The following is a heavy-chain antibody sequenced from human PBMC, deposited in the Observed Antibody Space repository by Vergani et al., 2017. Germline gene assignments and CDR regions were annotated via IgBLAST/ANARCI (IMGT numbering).Heavy chain of an antibody. Sequence: EAQLLESGGGLLQPGGSLRLSCVASGFPFSSHGMSCVRQTPGKGPEWVSCISSGGDYTYYSDSVKGRFSFSRDNSKNTLYLQINSLRAEDTAVYFCAKIRVVARWAFDIWGRGTMVTVSS. CDR1: GFPFSSHG. J-gene: IGHJ3*02. CDR2: ISSGGDYT. D-gene: IGHD3-22*01. V-gene: IGHV3-23*01. CDR3: AKIRVVARWAFDI.